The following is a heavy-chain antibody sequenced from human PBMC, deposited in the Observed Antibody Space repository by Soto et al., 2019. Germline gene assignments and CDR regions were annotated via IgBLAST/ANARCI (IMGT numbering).Heavy chain of an antibody. D-gene: IGHD4-17*01. V-gene: IGHV3-33*01. CDR3: ARVRGAATVTYFEY. CDR1: GFTFSSYG. CDR2: IWYDGSNK. J-gene: IGHJ4*02. Sequence: QVQLVESGGGVVQPGRSLRLSCAASGFTFSSYGMHWVRQAPGKGLEWVAVIWYDGSNKYYADSVKGRFTISRDNSKNTLYLQMNSLRAEDTAVYYCARVRGAATVTYFEYWGQGTLVTVSS.